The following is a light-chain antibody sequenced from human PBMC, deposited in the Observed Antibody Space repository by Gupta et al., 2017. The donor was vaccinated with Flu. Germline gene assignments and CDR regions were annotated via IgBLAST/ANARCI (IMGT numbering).Light chain of an antibody. CDR2: WAS. J-gene: IGKJ2*01. CDR1: KNRNH. Sequence: KNRNHLAWYQQKPGQPPKLLIYWASTRAAGVPDSFSGSGSGTDFSLSISSRQADDVAVYFCQQGYSGLVTFGQGTKVEI. CDR3: QQGYSGLVT. V-gene: IGKV4-1*01.